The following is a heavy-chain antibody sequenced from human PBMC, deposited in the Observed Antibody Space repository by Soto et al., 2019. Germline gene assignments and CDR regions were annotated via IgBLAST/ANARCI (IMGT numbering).Heavy chain of an antibody. V-gene: IGHV4-59*01. CDR1: GGSISGYF. CDR2: IYFSGIT. Sequence: SETLSLTCTVSGGSISGYFWSWIRQPPGKGLDWVGYIYFSGITNYNPSLKSRVSLLVDTSKNYFSLSLNSVTAADTAVYYCARARSGYNIDAFDIWGQGKMVTVSS. D-gene: IGHD5-12*01. CDR3: ARARSGYNIDAFDI. J-gene: IGHJ3*02.